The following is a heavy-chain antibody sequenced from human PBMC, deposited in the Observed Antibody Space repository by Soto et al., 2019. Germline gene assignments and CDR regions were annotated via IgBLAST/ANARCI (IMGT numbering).Heavy chain of an antibody. Sequence: QVQLVESGGGVVQPGRSLRLSCAASGFTFSSYGMHWVRQAPGKGLEWVAVISYDGSNKYYADSVKGRFTISRDNSKNTLYLQMNSLRAADTAVYYCAKESHSVYMRGMDVWGQGTTVTVSS. CDR1: GFTFSSYG. CDR2: ISYDGSNK. D-gene: IGHD1-1*01. J-gene: IGHJ6*02. CDR3: AKESHSVYMRGMDV. V-gene: IGHV3-30*18.